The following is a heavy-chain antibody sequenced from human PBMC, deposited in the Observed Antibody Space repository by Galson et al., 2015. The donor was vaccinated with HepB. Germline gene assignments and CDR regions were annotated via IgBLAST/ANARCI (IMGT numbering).Heavy chain of an antibody. CDR2: ISFDGSNK. CDR3: ARDIRGLLRY. J-gene: IGHJ6*02. D-gene: IGHD3-22*01. V-gene: IGHV3-30*03. Sequence: SLRLSCAASGFDFGSYGMHWVRQAPGKGLEWMTLISFDGSNKYYTDSVKGRSTISRDNSKNTVFLQMSSLRPEDTAVYYCARDIRGLLRYWGQGTTVTVSS. CDR1: GFDFGSYG.